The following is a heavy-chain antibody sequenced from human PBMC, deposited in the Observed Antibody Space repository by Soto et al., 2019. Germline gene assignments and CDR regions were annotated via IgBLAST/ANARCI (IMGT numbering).Heavy chain of an antibody. D-gene: IGHD3-22*01. CDR1: GFTFSSYS. CDR3: AREGYYYDSSGYYTA. Sequence: EVQLVESGGGLVKPGGSLRLSCAASGFTFSSYSMNWVRQAPGKGLEWVSSISSSSSYIYYADSVKGRFTISRDNAKNSLYLQMNSLRGEDTAVYYCAREGYYYDSSGYYTAWGQGTLVTVSS. CDR2: ISSSSSYI. J-gene: IGHJ5*02. V-gene: IGHV3-21*01.